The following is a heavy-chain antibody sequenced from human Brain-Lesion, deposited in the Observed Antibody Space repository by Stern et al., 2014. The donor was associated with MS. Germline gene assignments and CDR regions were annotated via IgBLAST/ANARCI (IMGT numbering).Heavy chain of an antibody. D-gene: IGHD1-26*01. CDR2: FDPKDGET. Sequence: QVQLVQSGAEVKKPGASVKVSCKVSGHTLTDLSMHWVRQAPRKGLEWMGGFDPKDGETIDAQKFQGRVTMTEDTSTDTAYMELSSLRSEDTAVYYCATLSPGAGGDYYRHFDYWGQGTLVTVSS. CDR1: GHTLTDLS. V-gene: IGHV1-24*01. J-gene: IGHJ4*01. CDR3: ATLSPGAGGDYYRHFDY.